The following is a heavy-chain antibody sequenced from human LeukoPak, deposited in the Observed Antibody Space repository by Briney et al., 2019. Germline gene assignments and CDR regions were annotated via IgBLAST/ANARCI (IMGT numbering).Heavy chain of an antibody. J-gene: IGHJ5*02. CDR2: ISFDGSDK. CDR1: GFTFSRNA. D-gene: IGHD6-19*01. Sequence: GRSLRLSCAASGFTFSRNAMHWVRQGPGKGLEWVAVISFDGSDKYYADSVKGRFTISRDNSKNTLFLQMNSLRAEDTAIYYCARDLIQTAVAARVGWFDPWGQGTLVTVSS. CDR3: ARDLIQTAVAARVGWFDP. V-gene: IGHV3-30-3*01.